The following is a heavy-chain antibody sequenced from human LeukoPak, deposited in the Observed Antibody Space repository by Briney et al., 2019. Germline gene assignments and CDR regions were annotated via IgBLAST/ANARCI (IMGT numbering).Heavy chain of an antibody. V-gene: IGHV3-23*01. CDR3: AKEPRSTIAVTRDNYYYYYMDV. J-gene: IGHJ6*03. D-gene: IGHD6-19*01. CDR2: ISGSGGST. CDR1: GFTFSSYA. Sequence: PGGSLRLSCAASGFTFSSYAMSWVRQAPGKGLEWVSAISGSGGSTYYADSVKGRFTISRDNSKNTLYLQMNSLRAEDTAVYYCAKEPRSTIAVTRDNYYYYYMDVWGKGTTVTVSS.